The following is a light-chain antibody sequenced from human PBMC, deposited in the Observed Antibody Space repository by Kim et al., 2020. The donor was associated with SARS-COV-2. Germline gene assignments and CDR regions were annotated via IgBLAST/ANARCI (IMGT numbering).Light chain of an antibody. J-gene: IGLJ3*02. CDR3: LLSHSGARV. CDR2: DTT. CDR1: TGAVTSGHF. Sequence: QAVVTQEPSLTVSPGGTVTLTCGSSTGAVTSGHFPYWFQQKPGQAPRTLIYDTTNKHSWTPARFSGFLLGGKAALTLSGAQPEDEAEYYCLLSHSGARVFGGGTKVTVL. V-gene: IGLV7-46*01.